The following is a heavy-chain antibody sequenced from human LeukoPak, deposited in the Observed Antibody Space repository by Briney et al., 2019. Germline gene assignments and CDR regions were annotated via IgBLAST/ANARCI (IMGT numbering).Heavy chain of an antibody. Sequence: PGGSLRLSCAASGFSVSRIYMTWVRQAPGKGLGWGSVIYNGGSTFYADAVEGRFTISRDSSKNMVYLQMNSLRTEDTAVYYCARDRCSGTSCYGGFDPWGQGTLVSVSA. D-gene: IGHD2-2*01. J-gene: IGHJ5*02. CDR1: GFSVSRIY. CDR3: ARDRCSGTSCYGGFDP. CDR2: IYNGGST. V-gene: IGHV3-66*02.